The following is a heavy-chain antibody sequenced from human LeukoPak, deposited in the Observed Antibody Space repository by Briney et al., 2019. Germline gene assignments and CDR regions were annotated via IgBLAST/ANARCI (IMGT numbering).Heavy chain of an antibody. V-gene: IGHV4-59*11. CDR2: IYYSGTT. CDR3: ARLGGSSSKYYYYYMDV. D-gene: IGHD6-6*01. CDR1: GDSISSHY. J-gene: IGHJ6*03. Sequence: SETLSLTCTVSGDSISSHYWSWIRQPPGKGLEWLGYIYYSGTTNYNPSLKSRVSISVDTSKNQFSLKLISVTAADTAVYYCARLGGSSSKYYYYYMDVWGKGTTVTVSS.